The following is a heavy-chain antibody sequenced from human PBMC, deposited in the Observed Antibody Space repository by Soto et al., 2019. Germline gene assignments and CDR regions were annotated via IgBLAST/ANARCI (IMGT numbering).Heavy chain of an antibody. J-gene: IGHJ4*02. Sequence: PGGSLRLSCAASGFTFSSYGMHWVRQAPGKGLEWVAVISYDGSNKYYADSVKGRFTISRDNSKNTLYLQMNSLRAEDTAVYYCAKGSIAGYSSSWYWSGRIDYWGQGTLVTVSS. V-gene: IGHV3-30*18. D-gene: IGHD6-13*01. CDR3: AKGSIAGYSSSWYWSGRIDY. CDR2: ISYDGSNK. CDR1: GFTFSSYG.